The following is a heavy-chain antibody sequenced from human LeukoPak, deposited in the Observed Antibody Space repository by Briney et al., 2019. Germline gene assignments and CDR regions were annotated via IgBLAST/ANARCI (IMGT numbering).Heavy chain of an antibody. Sequence: GGSLRLSCAASGFIFTNFAMHWVRQAPGRGLECVSGISGSGGRTYYADSVKGRFTISRDNSKNTLYLQMNSLRAEDTAIYYCAKDALDGGGDYCDCWGQGTLVTVSS. CDR2: ISGSGGRT. V-gene: IGHV3-23*01. CDR1: GFIFTNFA. D-gene: IGHD3-16*01. J-gene: IGHJ4*02. CDR3: AKDALDGGGDYCDC.